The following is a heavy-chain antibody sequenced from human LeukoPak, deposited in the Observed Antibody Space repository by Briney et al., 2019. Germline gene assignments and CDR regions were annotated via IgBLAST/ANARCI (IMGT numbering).Heavy chain of an antibody. Sequence: PGGSLRLSCAASGFTFSDYYMSWIRQAPGKGLEWVSYISSSGSTIYYADSVKGRFTISRDNSENTVSLQMNSLRDDDTAVYYCARDALQGRDYDSLGYWGQGTRVTVSS. CDR1: GFTFSDYY. V-gene: IGHV3-11*04. J-gene: IGHJ4*02. CDR3: ARDALQGRDYDSLGY. D-gene: IGHD3-22*01. CDR2: ISSSGSTI.